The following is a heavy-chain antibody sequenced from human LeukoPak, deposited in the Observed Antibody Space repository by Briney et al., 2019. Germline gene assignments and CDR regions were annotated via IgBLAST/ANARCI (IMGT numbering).Heavy chain of an antibody. V-gene: IGHV3-30*02. CDR3: AKGEVVRGVVLNWFDA. D-gene: IGHD3-10*01. CDR2: IRYDGSNK. Sequence: GGSLGLSCAASGFTFSSYGMHWVRQAPGKGLEWVAFIRYDGSNKYYADSVKGRFTISRDNSKNTLYLQMNSLRAEDTAVYYCAKGEVVRGVVLNWFDAWGQGTLVTVSS. CDR1: GFTFSSYG. J-gene: IGHJ5*02.